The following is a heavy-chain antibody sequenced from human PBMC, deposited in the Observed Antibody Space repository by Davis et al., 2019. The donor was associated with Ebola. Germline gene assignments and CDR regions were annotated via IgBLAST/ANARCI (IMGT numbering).Heavy chain of an antibody. CDR2: INHSGST. J-gene: IGHJ6*03. D-gene: IGHD1-7*01. CDR3: ARHWELYGYMDV. V-gene: IGHV4-34*01. Sequence: SETLSLTCAVYGGSFSGYYWSWIRQPPGKGLEWIGEINHSGSTNYKPSLKSRVTISVDTSKNQFSLRLSSVTAADTAVYYCARHWELYGYMDVWGKGTTVTVSS. CDR1: GGSFSGYY.